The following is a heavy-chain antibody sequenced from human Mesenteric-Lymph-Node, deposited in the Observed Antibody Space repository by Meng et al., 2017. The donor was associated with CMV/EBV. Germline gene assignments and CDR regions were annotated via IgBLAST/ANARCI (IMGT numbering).Heavy chain of an antibody. CDR3: ARDTFYTGYDPLDY. D-gene: IGHD5-12*01. J-gene: IGHJ4*02. CDR1: GYTFTAFY. Sequence: ASVKVSCKTSGYTFTAFYMHWVRQAPGQGLEWMGWIVPDSGGTNYAQKFEGRVTMTRDTSISTVYMELTSLRSDDTAVYYCARDTFYTGYDPLDYWGQGTLVTVSS. V-gene: IGHV1-2*02. CDR2: IVPDSGGT.